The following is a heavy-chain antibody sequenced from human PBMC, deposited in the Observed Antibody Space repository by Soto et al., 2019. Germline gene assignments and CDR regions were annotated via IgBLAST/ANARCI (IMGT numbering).Heavy chain of an antibody. V-gene: IGHV3-73*01. Sequence: EVQLVESGGGLVQPGGSLKLSCAASGFSFSDSAIYWGRQSSGKGLEWLGRIAVRTNNYATIYGPSVKGNFVISRDDSQNTAYLQMNSLNTDNAAVYYCLGGSGWTIFYWGQGTLVTVPS. J-gene: IGHJ4*02. CDR3: LGGSGWTIFY. D-gene: IGHD6-19*01. CDR2: IAVRTNNYAT. CDR1: GFSFSDSA.